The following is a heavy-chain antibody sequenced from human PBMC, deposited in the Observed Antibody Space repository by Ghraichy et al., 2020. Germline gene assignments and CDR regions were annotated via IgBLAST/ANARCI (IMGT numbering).Heavy chain of an antibody. D-gene: IGHD5-18*01. Sequence: ASVKVSCKASGYTFTAYHLHWVRQAPGQGLEWMGRINPDSGGANYVQNFQARVTMTRDTSISTAYMELSRLKSDDTAVYYCARGMDTAIISFFDYWGQGSLVTVSS. CDR3: ARGMDTAIISFFDY. V-gene: IGHV1-2*06. CDR2: INPDSGGA. CDR1: GYTFTAYH. J-gene: IGHJ4*02.